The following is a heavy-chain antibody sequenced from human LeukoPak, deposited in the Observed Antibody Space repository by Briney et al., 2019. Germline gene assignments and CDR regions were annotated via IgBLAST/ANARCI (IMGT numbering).Heavy chain of an antibody. CDR3: ARSGWLPPQYSSVWFFDY. V-gene: IGHV3-33*01. Sequence: GGSLKLSCAASGFTFSSYGMHWVRQAPGKGLEWVAVIYYNGNDKYYADSVKGRFTITRDNSKNTLNLQMNSLRVDDTAVYYCARSGWLPPQYSSVWFFDYWGQGTLVTVSS. D-gene: IGHD6-19*01. CDR1: GFTFSSYG. J-gene: IGHJ4*02. CDR2: IYYNGNDK.